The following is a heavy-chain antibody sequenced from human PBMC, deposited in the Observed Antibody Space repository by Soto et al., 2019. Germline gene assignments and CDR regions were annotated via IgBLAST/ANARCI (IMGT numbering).Heavy chain of an antibody. Sequence: SETLSLTCSVSGDYIHVGGYYWTWIHQRPGKGLEWMGYIYYTGKTYYNPSLESRLTMSVDRSKNQFSLRLTSVTAADTAVYFCGRDLTSNANCIDPWGQGTLVTSPQ. D-gene: IGHD2-2*01. CDR2: IYYTGKT. V-gene: IGHV4-30-4*01. J-gene: IGHJ5*02. CDR1: GDYIHVGGYY. CDR3: GRDLTSNANCIDP.